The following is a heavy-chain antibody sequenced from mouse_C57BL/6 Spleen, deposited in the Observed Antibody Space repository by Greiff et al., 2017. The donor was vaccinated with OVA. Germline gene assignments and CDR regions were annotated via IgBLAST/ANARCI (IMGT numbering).Heavy chain of an antibody. Sequence: VQLQQSGPGLVKPSQSLSLTCSVTGYSITSGYYWNWIRQFPGNKLEWMGYISYDGSNNYNPSLKNRISITRDTSKNQFFLKLNSVTTEDTATYYCARGRQLRLRPLFAYWGQGTLVTVSA. J-gene: IGHJ3*01. CDR1: GYSITSGYY. V-gene: IGHV3-6*01. CDR2: ISYDGSN. CDR3: ARGRQLRLRPLFAY. D-gene: IGHD3-2*02.